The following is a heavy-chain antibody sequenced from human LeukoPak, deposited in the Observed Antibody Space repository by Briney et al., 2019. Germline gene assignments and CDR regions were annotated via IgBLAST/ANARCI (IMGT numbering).Heavy chain of an antibody. D-gene: IGHD6-13*01. CDR1: GGSFSGYY. CDR3: ARVLFIAAAGTYSFDY. CDR2: INHSGST. V-gene: IGHV4-34*01. Sequence: SETLSLTCAVYGGSFSGYYWSWIRQPPGKGLEWNGEINHSGSTNYNPSLKSRVTISVDASKNQFSLKLSSVTAADTAVYYCARVLFIAAAGTYSFDYWGQGTLVTVSS. J-gene: IGHJ4*02.